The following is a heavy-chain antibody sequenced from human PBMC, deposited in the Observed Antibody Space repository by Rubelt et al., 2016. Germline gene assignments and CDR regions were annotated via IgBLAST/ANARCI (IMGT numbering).Heavy chain of an antibody. CDR3: AKGMVVAARVSDY. Sequence: GGSLRLSCAASGFTFSSYAMSWVRQAPGKGLEWVSVIYSGGSTYYADSVKGRFTISRDNSKNTLYLQMNSLRAEDTAVYYCAKGMVVAARVSDYWGQGTLVTVSS. CDR1: GFTFSSYA. CDR2: IYSGGST. D-gene: IGHD2-15*01. V-gene: IGHV3-23*03. J-gene: IGHJ4*02.